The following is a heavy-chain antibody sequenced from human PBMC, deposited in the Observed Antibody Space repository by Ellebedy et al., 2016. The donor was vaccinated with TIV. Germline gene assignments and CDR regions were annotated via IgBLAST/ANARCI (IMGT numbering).Heavy chain of an antibody. CDR2: INHAGSET. Sequence: GESLKISCAASGFSFSGYAMSWVRQAPGKGLESVANINHAGSETYYVDSVKGRFTISRDNAKNSLYLQMDSLRAEDTAVYFCARAPRGGTDYWGQGTLVTVSS. D-gene: IGHD3-10*01. J-gene: IGHJ4*02. CDR3: ARAPRGGTDY. V-gene: IGHV3-7*03. CDR1: GFSFSGYA.